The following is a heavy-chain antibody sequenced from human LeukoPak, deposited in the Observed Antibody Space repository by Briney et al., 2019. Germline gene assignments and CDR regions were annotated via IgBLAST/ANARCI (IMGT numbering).Heavy chain of an antibody. CDR3: FSQSGYYFHAFDI. CDR1: GGSISSGSYY. D-gene: IGHD3-3*01. CDR2: IYYSGST. J-gene: IGHJ3*02. Sequence: SETLSLACTVSGGSISSGSYYWGWIRQPPGKGLEWIGSIYYSGSTYYNPSLKSRVTISVDTSKNQFSLRLSSVTAADTAVYYCFSQSGYYFHAFDIWGQGTMVTVSS. V-gene: IGHV4-39*01.